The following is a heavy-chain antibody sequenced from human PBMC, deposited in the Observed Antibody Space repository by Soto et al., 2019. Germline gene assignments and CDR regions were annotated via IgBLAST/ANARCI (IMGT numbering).Heavy chain of an antibody. CDR1: GYSFTSYW. CDR3: ARSYDILTGYWNYYGMDV. V-gene: IGHV5-51*01. J-gene: IGHJ6*02. CDR2: IYPGDSDT. Sequence: GESLKISCKGSGYSFTSYWIGWVRQMPGKGLEWMGIIYPGDSDTRYSPSFQGQVTISADKSISTAYLQWSSLKASDTAMYYCARSYDILTGYWNYYGMDVSGQATTVSVSS. D-gene: IGHD3-9*01.